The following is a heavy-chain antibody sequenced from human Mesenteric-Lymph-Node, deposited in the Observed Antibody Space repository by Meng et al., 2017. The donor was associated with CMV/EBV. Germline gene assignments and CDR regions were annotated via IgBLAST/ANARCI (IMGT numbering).Heavy chain of an antibody. Sequence: SVKVSCKTSGGTFSNYAMSWVRQAPGQGLEWMGGIIPILGIANYAQKFQGRVTITADKSTSTAYMELSSLRSEDTAVYYCAREISRDIVVVPAVPYYYYGMDVWGQGTTVTVSS. CDR1: GGTFSNYA. CDR2: IIPILGIA. J-gene: IGHJ6*02. D-gene: IGHD2-2*01. CDR3: AREISRDIVVVPAVPYYYYGMDV. V-gene: IGHV1-69*10.